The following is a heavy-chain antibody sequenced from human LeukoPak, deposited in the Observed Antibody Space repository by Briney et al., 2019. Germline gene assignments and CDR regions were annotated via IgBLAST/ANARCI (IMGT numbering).Heavy chain of an antibody. J-gene: IGHJ6*02. CDR1: GYTFTGCA. V-gene: IGHV7-4-1*02. CDR2: INTNTGNP. D-gene: IGHD6-19*01. Sequence: ASVKVSCKAPGYTFTGCAMNWVRQAPGQGLEWMGWINTNTGNPTYAQGFTGRFVFSLDTSVSTAYLQISSLKAEDSAVYYCAKDRGYSTGNTMDVWGQGTTVTVSS. CDR3: AKDRGYSTGNTMDV.